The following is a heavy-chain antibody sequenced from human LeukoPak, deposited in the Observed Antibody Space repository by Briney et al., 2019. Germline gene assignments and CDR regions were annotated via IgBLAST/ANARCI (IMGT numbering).Heavy chain of an antibody. D-gene: IGHD3-22*01. J-gene: IGHJ5*02. CDR1: GFTFSSYA. V-gene: IGHV3-23*01. CDR3: AKPGYYYDSSGFVNWFDP. CDR2: ISGSGGST. Sequence: GGSLRLSCAASGFTFSSYAMSWVRQAPGKGLEWVSAISGSGGSTYYADSVKGRFTVSRDNSKNTLYLQMNSLRAEDTAVYYCAKPGYYYDSSGFVNWFDPWGQGTLVTVSS.